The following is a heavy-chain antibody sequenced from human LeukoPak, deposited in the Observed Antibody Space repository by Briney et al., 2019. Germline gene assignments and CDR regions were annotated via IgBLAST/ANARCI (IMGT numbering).Heavy chain of an antibody. CDR2: IYPRDGST. CDR3: ARDQEGFDY. J-gene: IGHJ4*02. Sequence: ASVKVSCKASGYTFTSNYIHWVRQAPGQGLEWMGMIYPRDGSTSYAQKFQGRVTVTRDTSTSTVHMELSGLRFEDTAVYHCARDQEGFDYWGQGTLVTVSS. CDR1: GYTFTSNY. V-gene: IGHV1-46*01.